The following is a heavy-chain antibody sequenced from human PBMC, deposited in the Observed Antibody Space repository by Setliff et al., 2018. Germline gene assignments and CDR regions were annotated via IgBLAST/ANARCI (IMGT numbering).Heavy chain of an antibody. V-gene: IGHV1-69*06. CDR1: GGTFSSYD. Sequence: SVKVSCKASGGTFSSYDISWVRQAPGQGLEWMGRIIPIFGTANYAQKFQGRVTITADKSTSTVYMQLSSLRSEDTAVYYCARESTAKNFWGEYSDYWGQGTLVTV. CDR2: IIPIFGTA. CDR3: ARESTAKNFWGEYSDY. D-gene: IGHD3-3*01. J-gene: IGHJ4*02.